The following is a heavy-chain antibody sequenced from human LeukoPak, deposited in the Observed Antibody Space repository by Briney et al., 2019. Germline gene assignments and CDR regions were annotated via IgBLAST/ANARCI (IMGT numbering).Heavy chain of an antibody. CDR1: GFSFSTFG. Sequence: SGGSLRLSCAASGFSFSTFGMHWARRAPGKGLEWVAVIWNDGSKKFYAESVKGRFTISRDNSQNTLYLQMNRLGAEDTAVYYCGRDSLGGDYWGQGTLVTVSS. CDR2: IWNDGSKK. D-gene: IGHD3-16*01. CDR3: GRDSLGGDY. J-gene: IGHJ4*02. V-gene: IGHV3-33*08.